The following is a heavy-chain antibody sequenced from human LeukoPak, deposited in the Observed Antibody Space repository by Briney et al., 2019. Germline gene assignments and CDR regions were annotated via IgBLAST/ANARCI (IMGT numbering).Heavy chain of an antibody. CDR3: ARDQGSSWYRMAFDY. CDR1: GGSISSYY. D-gene: IGHD6-13*01. V-gene: IGHV4-4*07. CDR2: IYTSGST. J-gene: IGHJ4*02. Sequence: TSETLSLTCTVSGGSISSYYWSWIRPPAGKGLEWIGRIYTSGSTNYNPSLKSRVTISVDKSKNQFSLKLSSVTAADTAVYYCARDQGSSWYRMAFDYWGQGTLVTVSS.